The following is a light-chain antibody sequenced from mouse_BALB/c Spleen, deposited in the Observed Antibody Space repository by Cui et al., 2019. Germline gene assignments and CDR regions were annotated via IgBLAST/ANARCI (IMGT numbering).Light chain of an antibody. Sequence: DIQMTQSPALQSASLGEIVPITCLASQTIGTWLAWYQQKPGKSPQLLIYAATSLADGVPSRFSGSGSGTKFSFKISSLQAEDFVSYYFQQLYSTPYTFGGGTKLEIK. CDR3: QQLYSTPYT. CDR1: QTIGTW. J-gene: IGKJ2*01. V-gene: IGKV12-98*01. CDR2: AAT.